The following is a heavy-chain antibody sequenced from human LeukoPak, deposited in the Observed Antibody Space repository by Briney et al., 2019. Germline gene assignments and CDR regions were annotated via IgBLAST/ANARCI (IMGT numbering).Heavy chain of an antibody. CDR1: GGTFSSYA. CDR2: IIPIFGTA. CDR3: ARDGSYSSSHVYFYY. J-gene: IGHJ4*01. D-gene: IGHD6-13*01. V-gene: IGHV1-69*05. Sequence: ASVKVPCKASGGTFSSYAISWVRQAPGQGLEWMGGIIPIFGTANYAQKFQGRVTITTDESTSTAYMELSSLRSEDTAVYYCARDGSYSSSHVYFYYWGQGTLVTVSP.